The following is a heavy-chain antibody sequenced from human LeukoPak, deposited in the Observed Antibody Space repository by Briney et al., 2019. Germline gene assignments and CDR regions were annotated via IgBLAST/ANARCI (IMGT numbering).Heavy chain of an antibody. V-gene: IGHV3-53*05. CDR3: AKEIPTYADAFDI. D-gene: IGHD3-16*01. CDR2: IYSGGST. Sequence: GGSLRLSCAASGFTVSSNYMSWVRQAPGKGLEWVSVIYSGGSTYYADSVKGRFTISRDNAKNSLYLQMNSLRAEDTALYYCAKEIPTYADAFDIWGQGTMVTVSS. J-gene: IGHJ3*02. CDR1: GFTVSSNY.